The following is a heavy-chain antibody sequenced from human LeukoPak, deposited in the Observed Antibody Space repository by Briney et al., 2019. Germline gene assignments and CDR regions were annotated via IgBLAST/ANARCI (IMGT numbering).Heavy chain of an antibody. CDR3: ARVYYDSSGYLRLYYYYYYMDV. CDR1: GFTFSSYW. J-gene: IGHJ6*03. V-gene: IGHV3-7*01. D-gene: IGHD3-22*01. CDR2: IKQDGSEK. Sequence: GGSLRLSYAASGFTFSSYWMSWVRQAPGKGLEWVANIKQDGSEKYYVDSVKGRFTISRDNAKNSLYLQMNSLRAEDTAVYYCARVYYDSSGYLRLYYYYYYMDVWGKGTTVTVSS.